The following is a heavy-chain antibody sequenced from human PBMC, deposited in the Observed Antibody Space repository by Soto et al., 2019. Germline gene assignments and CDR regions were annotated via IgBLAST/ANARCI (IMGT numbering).Heavy chain of an antibody. J-gene: IGHJ5*02. CDR2: IYYSGST. CDR3: ARGSAAGSPGFDP. D-gene: IGHD6-13*01. V-gene: IGHV4-59*01. Sequence: SETLSLTCTVSGGSITSYYWSWIRQPPGKGLEWIGYIYYSGSTNYNPSLKSRVTISVDTSKNQFSLKLSSVTAADTAVYYCARGSAAGSPGFDPWGQGTLVTVSS. CDR1: GGSITSYY.